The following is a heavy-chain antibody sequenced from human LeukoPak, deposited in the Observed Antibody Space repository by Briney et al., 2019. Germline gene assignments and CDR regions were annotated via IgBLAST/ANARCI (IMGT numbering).Heavy chain of an antibody. D-gene: IGHD3-22*01. Sequence: HPGGSLRLSCAASGFTFSSYAMSWVRQAPGKGLEWVSAISGSGGSTYYADSVKGRFTISRDNSKNTLYLQMNSLRAEDTAVYYCAKDEVYYYGSSGYYSAAEYFQHWGQGTLVTVSS. V-gene: IGHV3-23*01. CDR1: GFTFSSYA. CDR2: ISGSGGST. J-gene: IGHJ1*01. CDR3: AKDEVYYYGSSGYYSAAEYFQH.